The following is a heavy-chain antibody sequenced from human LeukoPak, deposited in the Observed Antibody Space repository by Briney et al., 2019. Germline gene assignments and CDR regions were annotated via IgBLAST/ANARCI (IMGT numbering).Heavy chain of an antibody. CDR1: GYTFIRYS. D-gene: IGHD5-18*01. CDR3: ARERDTASAPYLDY. J-gene: IGHJ4*02. Sequence: ASVKVSCKTSGYTFIRYSIGWVRQAPGQGLEWIGWISTYNGDTKYAQKFQDRVTMTTDTSTSTAYLEMRRLRFDDTAVYFCARERDTASAPYLDYWGQGTLLTVSS. V-gene: IGHV1-18*01. CDR2: ISTYNGDT.